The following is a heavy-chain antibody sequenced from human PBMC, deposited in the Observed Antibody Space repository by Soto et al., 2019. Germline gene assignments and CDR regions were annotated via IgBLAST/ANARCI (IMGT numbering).Heavy chain of an antibody. CDR2: ISGSGGST. V-gene: IGHV3-23*01. Sequence: GGSLRLSCTASGFTFSSYAMSWVRQAPGKGLEWVSAISGSGGSTYYADSVKGRFTISRDNSKNTLYLQMNSLRAEDTAVYYCAKDRGGSYSKWFDPWGQGTLVTVSS. CDR1: GFTFSSYA. CDR3: AKDRGGSYSKWFDP. J-gene: IGHJ5*02. D-gene: IGHD1-26*01.